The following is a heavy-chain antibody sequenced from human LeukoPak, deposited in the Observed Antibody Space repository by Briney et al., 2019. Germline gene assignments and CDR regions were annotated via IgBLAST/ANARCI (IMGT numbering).Heavy chain of an antibody. D-gene: IGHD3/OR15-3a*01. Sequence: SETLSLTCSVSDGSIRSYYRSWIRQSPGQGLEWIGNIYYRGDINYNPSLKSRVIISIDTSKNQFSLKVTSLTAADTAVYYCATNKDWAEADWGQGTLVIVSS. V-gene: IGHV4-59*03. CDR1: DGSIRSYY. J-gene: IGHJ4*02. CDR3: ATNKDWAEAD. CDR2: IYYRGDI.